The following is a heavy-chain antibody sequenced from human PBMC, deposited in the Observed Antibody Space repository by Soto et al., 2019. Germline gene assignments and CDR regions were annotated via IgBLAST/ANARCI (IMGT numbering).Heavy chain of an antibody. V-gene: IGHV3-21*01. CDR3: ARDTVTTSEGRGDYYYGMDV. Sequence: EVQLVESGGGLVKPGGSLSLSCAASGFTFSSYSMNWVRQAPGKGLEWVSSISSSSSYIYYADSVKGRFTISRDNAKNSLYLQMNSLRAEDTAVYYCARDTVTTSEGRGDYYYGMDVWGQGTTVTVSS. CDR1: GFTFSSYS. D-gene: IGHD4-17*01. J-gene: IGHJ6*02. CDR2: ISSSSSYI.